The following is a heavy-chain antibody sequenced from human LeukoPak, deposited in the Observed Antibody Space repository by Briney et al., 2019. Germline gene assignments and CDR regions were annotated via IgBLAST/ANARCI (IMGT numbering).Heavy chain of an antibody. J-gene: IGHJ4*02. CDR2: ISTNKGNT. D-gene: IGHD3-9*01. Sequence: ASVKVSCKASGYIFTNYGISWVRQAPGQGLGWMGWISTNKGNTNYAQKLQGRVTLTTDTSSSTAYMELRSLRSDDTAVYYCARDLVKAPIGGYWGQGTLVTVSS. V-gene: IGHV1-18*01. CDR1: GYIFTNYG. CDR3: ARDLVKAPIGGY.